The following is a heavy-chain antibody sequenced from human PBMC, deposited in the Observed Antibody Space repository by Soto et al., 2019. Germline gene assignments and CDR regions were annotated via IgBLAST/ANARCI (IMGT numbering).Heavy chain of an antibody. D-gene: IGHD3-16*01. V-gene: IGHV3-15*01. J-gene: IGHJ3*02. CDR1: GFTFSNAW. CDR3: TTAHYDYIWDPSYGAFDI. CDR2: IKSKTDGGTT. Sequence: GGSLRLSCAASGFTFSNAWMSWVRQAPGKGLEWVGRIKSKTDGGTTDYAAPVKGRFTISRDDSKNTLYLQMNSLKTEDTAVYYCTTAHYDYIWDPSYGAFDIWGQGTMVTVSS.